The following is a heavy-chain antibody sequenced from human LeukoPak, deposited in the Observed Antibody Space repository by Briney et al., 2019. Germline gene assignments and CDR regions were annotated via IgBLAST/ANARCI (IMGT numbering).Heavy chain of an antibody. Sequence: SETLSLTCAVYGGSFSGYYWSWIRQPPGKGLEWLGEINHSGSTNYNPSLKSRVTISVDTSKNQFSLKLSSVTAADTAVYYCARDSWYYYDSSGYSGAFDIWGQGTMVTVSS. CDR2: INHSGST. V-gene: IGHV4-34*01. CDR1: GGSFSGYY. CDR3: ARDSWYYYDSSGYSGAFDI. D-gene: IGHD3-22*01. J-gene: IGHJ3*02.